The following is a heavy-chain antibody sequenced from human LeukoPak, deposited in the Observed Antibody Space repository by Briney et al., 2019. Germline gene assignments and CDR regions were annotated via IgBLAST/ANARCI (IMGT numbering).Heavy chain of an antibody. CDR2: ISGSGGST. J-gene: IGHJ4*02. V-gene: IGHV3-23*01. Sequence: GGSLRLSCAASGFTFSSYAMSWVRQAPGKGLEWVSAISGSGGSTYYADSVKGRFTISRGNSKNTLYLQMNSLRAEDTAVYYCAKDREAEGYFDYWGQGTLVTVSS. D-gene: IGHD3-10*01. CDR1: GFTFSSYA. CDR3: AKDREAEGYFDY.